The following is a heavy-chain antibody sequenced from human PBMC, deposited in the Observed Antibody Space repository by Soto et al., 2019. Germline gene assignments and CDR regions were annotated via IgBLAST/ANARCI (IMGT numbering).Heavy chain of an antibody. V-gene: IGHV3-30-3*01. CDR3: ARAGDVDTAMVSLGTNFDY. J-gene: IGHJ4*02. CDR2: ISYDGSNK. D-gene: IGHD5-18*01. Sequence: QVQLVESGGGVVQPGRSLRLSCAASGFTFSSYAMHWVRQAPGKGLEWVAVISYDGSNKYYADSVKGRFTISGDNSKNTLYLQMNSLRAEDTAVYYCARAGDVDTAMVSLGTNFDYWGQGTLVTVSS. CDR1: GFTFSSYA.